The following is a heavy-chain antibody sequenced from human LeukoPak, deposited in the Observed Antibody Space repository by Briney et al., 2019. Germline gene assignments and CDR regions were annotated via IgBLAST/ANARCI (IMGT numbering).Heavy chain of an antibody. J-gene: IGHJ5*02. Sequence: ASVQVSCKASGYTFISYYIHWVRQAPGQGLQWVGSINPSGGSSTYAQKLRGRVTLTRDTSTSTVDMELSSLRSEYTAVYYCARVRRSGELLDAGRYNWLDPWGQGTLVTVSS. D-gene: IGHD1-26*01. CDR1: GYTFISYY. CDR2: INPSGGSS. V-gene: IGHV1-46*01. CDR3: ARVRRSGELLDAGRYNWLDP.